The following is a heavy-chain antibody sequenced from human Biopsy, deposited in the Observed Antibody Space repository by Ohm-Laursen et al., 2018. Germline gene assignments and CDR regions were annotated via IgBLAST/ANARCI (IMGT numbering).Heavy chain of an antibody. CDR1: GGPIDSYY. V-gene: IGHV4-59*12. Sequence: TLSLTCTVSGGPIDSYYWSWIRQPPGKALEWIGYIYFIGRTSYNPSLRSRVTMSVNTSKEQFSLRLGSVTAADTAVYYCASAGYNPHWNFDLWGRGARVTVSS. J-gene: IGHJ2*01. CDR3: ASAGYNPHWNFDL. D-gene: IGHD5-24*01. CDR2: IYFIGRT.